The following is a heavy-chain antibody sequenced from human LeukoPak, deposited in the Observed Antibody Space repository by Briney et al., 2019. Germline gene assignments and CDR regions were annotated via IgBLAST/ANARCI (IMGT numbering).Heavy chain of an antibody. CDR2: IYPGDSNT. CDR3: ARGRVPHDYGDYFWFDP. CDR1: GYRFTGYW. Sequence: GESLKISCKGSGYRFTGYWMAWVRQMPGKGLEWWGIIYPGDSNTRYSPSFQGQVTISADKSIGTAYLQWSSLRASDTAMYYCARGRVPHDYGDYFWFDPWGQGTLVTVSS. V-gene: IGHV5-51*01. J-gene: IGHJ5*02. D-gene: IGHD4-17*01.